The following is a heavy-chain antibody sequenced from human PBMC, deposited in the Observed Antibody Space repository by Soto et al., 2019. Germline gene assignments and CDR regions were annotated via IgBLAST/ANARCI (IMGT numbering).Heavy chain of an antibody. CDR2: IIPILGIA. J-gene: IGHJ4*02. Sequence: QVQLVQSGAEVKKPGSSVKVSCKASGGTFSSYTISWVRQAPGQGLEWMGRIIPILGIANDAQKFQGRVTITADKSTSTAYMELSSLRSEDTAVYYCARDASHCSGGSCYHENYYFDYWGQGTLVTVSS. V-gene: IGHV1-69*08. CDR1: GGTFSSYT. D-gene: IGHD2-15*01. CDR3: ARDASHCSGGSCYHENYYFDY.